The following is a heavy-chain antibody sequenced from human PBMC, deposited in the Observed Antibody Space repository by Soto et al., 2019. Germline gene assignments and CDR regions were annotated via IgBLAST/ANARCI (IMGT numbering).Heavy chain of an antibody. CDR2: ISYDGSNK. V-gene: IGHV3-30-3*01. CDR1: GFTFSSYA. D-gene: IGHD6-6*01. J-gene: IGHJ4*02. Sequence: GGSLRLSCAASGFTFSSYAMHWVRQAPGKGLEWVAVISYDGSNKYYADSVKGRFTISRDNSKNTLYLQMNSLRAEDTAVYYCARDRIAARPRISGGFDYWGQGTLVTVS. CDR3: ARDRIAARPRISGGFDY.